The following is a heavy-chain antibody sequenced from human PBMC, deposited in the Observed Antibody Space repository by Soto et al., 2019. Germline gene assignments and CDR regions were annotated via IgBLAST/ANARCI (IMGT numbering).Heavy chain of an antibody. Sequence: PASGFTFSTYGMHWVRQAPGKGLEWVAVISSDGSNKYYAVSVKGRSTISRDNPKNTLYLQMNSLRSDDRAGYYCAKYVRVFGDDGFDIWGQGAMVTVSS. CDR1: GFTFSTYG. V-gene: IGHV3-30*18. CDR2: ISSDGSNK. J-gene: IGHJ3*02. D-gene: IGHD3-16*01. CDR3: AKYVRVFGDDGFDI.